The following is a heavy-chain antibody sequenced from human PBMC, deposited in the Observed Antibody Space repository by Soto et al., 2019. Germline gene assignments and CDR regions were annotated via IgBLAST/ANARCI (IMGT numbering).Heavy chain of an antibody. J-gene: IGHJ5*02. CDR1: GGSISSGGYY. CDR2: IYYSGST. Sequence: QVQLQESGPGLVKPSQTLSLTCTVSGGSISSGGYYWSWIRQHPGKGLEGIGYIYYSGSTYYNPSLKSRVTISVDTSKNQFSLKLSSVTAADTAVYYCAREVRRYCSSTSCYLGWFDPWGQGTLVTVSS. CDR3: AREVRRYCSSTSCYLGWFDP. D-gene: IGHD2-2*01. V-gene: IGHV4-31*03.